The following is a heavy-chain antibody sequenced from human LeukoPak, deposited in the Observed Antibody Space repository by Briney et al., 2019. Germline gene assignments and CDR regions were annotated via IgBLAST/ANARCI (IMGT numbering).Heavy chain of an antibody. CDR1: GGSFSGYY. D-gene: IGHD6-6*01. CDR3: ARRVAARPATFDY. J-gene: IGHJ4*02. V-gene: IGHV4-34*01. Sequence: SETLSLTCAVYGGSFSGYYWSWIRQPPGKGLEWIGEINHSGSTNYNPSLKSRVTISVDTSKNQFSLKLSSVTAADTAVYYCARRVAARPATFDYRGQGTLVTVSS. CDR2: INHSGST.